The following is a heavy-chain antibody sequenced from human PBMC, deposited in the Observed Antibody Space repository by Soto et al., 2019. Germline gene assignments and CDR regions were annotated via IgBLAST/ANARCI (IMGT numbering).Heavy chain of an antibody. CDR3: ARDSLGTETTSYLDP. V-gene: IGHV1-18*04. CDR2: ISPYNGDT. J-gene: IGHJ5*02. Sequence: QVQLVQSGPEVKKPGASVRVSCKTSGYTFTNYGISWLRQAPGQGLEWMGWISPYNGDTNFAQKVQGRVTLTTDTATSTAYMQLRSLTSADTAMYYCARDSLGTETTSYLDPWGQGTLVTVSS. D-gene: IGHD4-4*01. CDR1: GYTFTNYG.